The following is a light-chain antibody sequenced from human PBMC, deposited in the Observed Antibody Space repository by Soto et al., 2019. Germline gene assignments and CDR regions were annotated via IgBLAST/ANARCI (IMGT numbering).Light chain of an antibody. J-gene: IGKJ1*01. Sequence: DNQMTQSPSTLSASVGDRVTITCRASRSVDLWLAWYQQKPGKAPKLLIYGASNLQSGVPSRFSGSGSGTEFTLTITSLQSEDFGVYFCQQYKDWPTTFGQGTRVDIK. CDR3: QQYKDWPTT. V-gene: IGKV1-5*01. CDR1: RSVDLW. CDR2: GAS.